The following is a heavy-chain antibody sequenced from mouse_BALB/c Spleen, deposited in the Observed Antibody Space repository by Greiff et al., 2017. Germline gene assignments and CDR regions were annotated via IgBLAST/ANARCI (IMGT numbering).Heavy chain of an antibody. J-gene: IGHJ1*01. Sequence: VQGVESGPGLVAPSQSLSITCTVSGFSLTGYGVNWVRQPPGKGLEWLGMIWGGGSTDYNSALKSRLSISKDNSKSQVFIKMNSLQTDDTARYYCARGPYGYGYWYFDVWGAGSTVTVSS. CDR2: IWGGGST. V-gene: IGHV2-6-7*01. CDR3: ARGPYGYGYWYFDV. D-gene: IGHD1-2*01. CDR1: GFSLTGYG.